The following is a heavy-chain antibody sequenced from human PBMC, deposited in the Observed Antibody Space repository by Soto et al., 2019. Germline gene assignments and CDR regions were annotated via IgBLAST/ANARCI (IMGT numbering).Heavy chain of an antibody. J-gene: IGHJ1*01. CDR2: IKSKTDGGTT. CDR1: GFTFSNAW. D-gene: IGHD2-21*01. CDR3: TTEPSLYCGGECYGWSGESSSEYFQH. V-gene: IGHV3-15*01. Sequence: PAVSLILCWAAAGFTFSNAWMSRGRQAPGKGLEWVGRIKSKTDGGTTDYAAPVNGRFTISRDDSKNTLYLQINSLNTEDTAVYYCTTEPSLYCGGECYGWSGESSSEYFQHWGQGTLVTVSS.